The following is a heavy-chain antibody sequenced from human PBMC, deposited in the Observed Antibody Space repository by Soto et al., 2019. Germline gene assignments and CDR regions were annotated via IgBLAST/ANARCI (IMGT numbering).Heavy chain of an antibody. V-gene: IGHV4-39*07. D-gene: IGHD3-9*01. J-gene: IGHJ5*02. CDR1: GGSISSRGYY. CDR3: ASGNYDILTGYENWFDP. CDR2: IYYSGST. Sequence: SETLSLTCTVSGGSISSRGYYWGWIRQPPGKGLEWIGTIYYSGSTYYNPSLKSRVTISVDTSKNQFSLKLSSVTAADTAVYYCASGNYDILTGYENWFDPWGQGTLVTVSS.